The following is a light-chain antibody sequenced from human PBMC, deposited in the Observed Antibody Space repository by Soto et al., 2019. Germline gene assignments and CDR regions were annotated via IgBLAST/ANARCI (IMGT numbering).Light chain of an antibody. CDR3: QQYDSSPRIT. CDR1: QSVRSTY. J-gene: IGKJ5*01. V-gene: IGKV3-20*01. Sequence: EIELTQSPGTLSLSPGERATLSCRASQSVRSTYLAWYQQKPGQAPRLLIFCASSRASGIPDRFTGSGSGTDFTLTISRLEPEDFAVYYCQQYDSSPRITFGQGTRLEIK. CDR2: CAS.